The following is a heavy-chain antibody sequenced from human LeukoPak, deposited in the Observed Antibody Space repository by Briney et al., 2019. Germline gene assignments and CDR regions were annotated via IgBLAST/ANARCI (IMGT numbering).Heavy chain of an antibody. CDR2: IYPGDSDT. CDR3: ARQGDYEFGS. V-gene: IGHV5-51*01. D-gene: IGHD4-17*01. J-gene: IGHJ4*02. CDR1: GYTFANYW. Sequence: GESLKISCKGSGYTFANYWVAWVRQMPGKGLEWMGIIYPGDSDTRYSPSFQGQVTISADKSVTTAYLHWSSLKASDTAMYYCARQGDYEFGSWGQGTLVTVSS.